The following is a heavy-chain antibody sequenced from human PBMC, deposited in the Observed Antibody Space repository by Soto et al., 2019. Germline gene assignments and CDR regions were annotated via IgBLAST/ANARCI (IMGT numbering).Heavy chain of an antibody. CDR3: ARESRYCSGGSCYFLPGIDY. V-gene: IGHV1-69*12. J-gene: IGHJ4*02. Sequence: QVQLVQSGAEVKKPGSSVKVSCKASGGTFSSYAISWVRQAPGQGLEWMGGIIPIFGTANYAQKFQGRVTVTADESTGTASVELSSLRSEDTDVYYCARESRYCSGGSCYFLPGIDYWGQGTLVTVSS. CDR1: GGTFSSYA. CDR2: IIPIFGTA. D-gene: IGHD2-15*01.